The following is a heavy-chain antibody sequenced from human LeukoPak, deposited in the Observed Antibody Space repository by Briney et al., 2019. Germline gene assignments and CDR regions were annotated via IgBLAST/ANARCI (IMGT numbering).Heavy chain of an antibody. V-gene: IGHV3-23*01. Sequence: GGSLRLSCAASGFTFSSSAMSWVRQAPGKGLEWVSTVSSTGSSTYYADSVKGRFTISRDSSKNTLYLQMNSLRAEDTAVYYCAKAGDYSSSWSRWYFDYWGQGTLVTVSS. CDR3: AKAGDYSSSWSRWYFDY. CDR2: VSSTGSST. CDR1: GFTFSSSA. D-gene: IGHD6-13*01. J-gene: IGHJ4*02.